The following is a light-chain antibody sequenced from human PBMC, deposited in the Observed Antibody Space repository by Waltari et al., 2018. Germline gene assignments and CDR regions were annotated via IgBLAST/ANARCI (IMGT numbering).Light chain of an antibody. CDR1: QGINNE. V-gene: IGKV1-27*01. CDR2: GAS. Sequence: DIQMTQSPSSLSASVVDRVTVTCRASQGINNELSWYLQKPGKAPRLVIYGASTLQPGVSSRFSGSGSGTDFTLTISSLQPEDAATYYCQQDHNPPWTFGQGTTVEIK. J-gene: IGKJ1*01. CDR3: QQDHNPPWT.